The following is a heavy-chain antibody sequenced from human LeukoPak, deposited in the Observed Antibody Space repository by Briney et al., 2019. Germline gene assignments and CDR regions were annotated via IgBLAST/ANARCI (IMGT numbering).Heavy chain of an antibody. CDR2: ISSSGSTI. Sequence: GGSLRLSCAASAFTFSNHGMNWVRQAPGKGLEWVSYISSSGSTIYYADSVKGRFTISRDNAKNSLYLQMNSLRAEDTAVYYCASFPMTTVTPFDYWGQGTLVTVSS. CDR1: AFTFSNHG. J-gene: IGHJ4*02. CDR3: ASFPMTTVTPFDY. V-gene: IGHV3-48*04. D-gene: IGHD4-17*01.